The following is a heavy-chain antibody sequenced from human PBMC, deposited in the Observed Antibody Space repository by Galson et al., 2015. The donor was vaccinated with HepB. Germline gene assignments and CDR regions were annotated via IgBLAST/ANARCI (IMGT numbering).Heavy chain of an antibody. CDR2: ISYDGSNK. CDR3: AKDREEGDRRQWLVWGTRSSFDY. Sequence: SLRLSCAASGFTFSSYGMHWVRQAPGKGLEWVAVISYDGSNKYYADSVKGRFTISRDNSKNTLYLQMNSLRAEDTAVYYCAKDREEGDRRQWLVWGTRSSFDYWGQGTLVTVSS. D-gene: IGHD6-19*01. J-gene: IGHJ4*02. CDR1: GFTFSSYG. V-gene: IGHV3-30*18.